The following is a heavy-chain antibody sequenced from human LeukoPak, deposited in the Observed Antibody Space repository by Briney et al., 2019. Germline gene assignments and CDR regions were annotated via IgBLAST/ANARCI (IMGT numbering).Heavy chain of an antibody. J-gene: IGHJ6*02. Sequence: ASVKVTCKASGGTFSSYAISWVRQAPGQGLEWMGGIIPIFGTANYAQKFQGRVTITADESKSTAYMELSSLRSEDTAVYYCARVRMVRGPSYYYYYGMDVWGQGTTVTVSS. CDR1: GGTFSSYA. D-gene: IGHD3-10*01. CDR2: IIPIFGTA. V-gene: IGHV1-69*13. CDR3: ARVRMVRGPSYYYYYGMDV.